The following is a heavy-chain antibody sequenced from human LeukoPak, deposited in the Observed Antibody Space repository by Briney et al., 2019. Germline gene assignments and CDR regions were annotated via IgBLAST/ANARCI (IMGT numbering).Heavy chain of an antibody. CDR2: INHSGST. J-gene: IGHJ5*02. CDR1: GGSFSGYY. CDR3: ARKPGYCSSTSCYTRRGNWFDP. D-gene: IGHD2-2*02. Sequence: SETLSLTCAVYGGSFSGYYWSWIRQPPGKGLEWIGEINHSGSTNYNPSLKSRVTISVDTSKNQFSLKLSSVTAADTAVYYCARKPGYCSSTSCYTRRGNWFDPWGQGTLVTVSS. V-gene: IGHV4-34*01.